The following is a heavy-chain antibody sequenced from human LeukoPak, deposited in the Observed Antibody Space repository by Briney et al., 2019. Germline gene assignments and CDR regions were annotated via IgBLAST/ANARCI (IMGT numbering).Heavy chain of an antibody. J-gene: IGHJ4*02. CDR3: AKARHYYDSSGYGY. CDR1: GFTFSSYA. CDR2: ISSSGGSI. V-gene: IGHV3-23*01. Sequence: QPGGSLRLSCAASGFTFSSYAMSWVRQAPGKGLEWVSVISSSGGSIYYADSVKGRFTFSRDNSKNTLYLQMNSLRAEDTAVYYCAKARHYYDSSGYGYWGQGTLVTVSS. D-gene: IGHD3-22*01.